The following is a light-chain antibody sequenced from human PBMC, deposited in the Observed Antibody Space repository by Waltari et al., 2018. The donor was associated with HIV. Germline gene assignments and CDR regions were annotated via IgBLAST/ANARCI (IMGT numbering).Light chain of an antibody. J-gene: IGLJ2*01. CDR3: GTWDRSMDGGV. Sequence: QSVLTQPPSLSAAPGQTVAISCSVNSSNMWNDFASWYQHVPGSAPKLLIYDNDKRPAGIPDRFSGSKSGTSATLDITGLQTGDEADYYCGTWDRSMDGGVFGGGTKLTVL. CDR1: SSNMWNDF. V-gene: IGLV1-51*01. CDR2: DND.